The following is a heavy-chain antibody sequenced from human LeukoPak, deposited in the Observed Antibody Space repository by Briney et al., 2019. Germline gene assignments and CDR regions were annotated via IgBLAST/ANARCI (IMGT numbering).Heavy chain of an antibody. J-gene: IGHJ4*02. V-gene: IGHV1-69*04. D-gene: IGHD3-22*01. CDR3: ARVPTYYYDSRTFDY. CDR2: IIPILGIA. Sequence: SVKVSCKASGGTLSSYAISWVRQAPGQGLEWMGRIIPILGIANYAQKFQGRVTITADKSTSTAYMELSSLRSEDTAVYYCARVPTYYYDSRTFDYWGQGTLVTVSS. CDR1: GGTLSSYA.